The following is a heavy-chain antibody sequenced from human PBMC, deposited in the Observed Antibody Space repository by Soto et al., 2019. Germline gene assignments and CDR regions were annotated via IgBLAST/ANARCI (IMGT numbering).Heavy chain of an antibody. V-gene: IGHV4-4*01. Sequence: QVQLQESGPGRVKSAGTLSLTCGVSGDSISSSKWWSWVRQPPGKGLEWIGDIFHTGSTNYNTSLNSRVTRSIETSKDTFPLRLSSGTSADTAVYSWAYSTGWYRMDNWGQGSRVTVSS. J-gene: IGHJ4*02. CDR3: AYSTGWYRMDN. D-gene: IGHD6-19*01. CDR2: IFHTGST. CDR1: GDSISSSKW.